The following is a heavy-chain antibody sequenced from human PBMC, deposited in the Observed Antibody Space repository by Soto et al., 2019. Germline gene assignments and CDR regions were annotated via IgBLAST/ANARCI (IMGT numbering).Heavy chain of an antibody. J-gene: IGHJ4*02. V-gene: IGHV1-3*01. Sequence: GASVKVSCKASGYGFTSYAMHWVRQAPGQMLEWMGWINGGNGITKYSQKFQGRVTITRDTSATTAYMELSSLRSEDTAVYHCARDAPLGYSSGWYGMDYWGQGTLVTVSS. CDR2: INGGNGIT. D-gene: IGHD6-19*01. CDR3: ARDAPLGYSSGWYGMDY. CDR1: GYGFTSYA.